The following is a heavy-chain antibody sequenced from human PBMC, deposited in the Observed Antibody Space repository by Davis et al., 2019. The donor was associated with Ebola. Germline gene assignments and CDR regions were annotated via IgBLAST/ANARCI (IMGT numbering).Heavy chain of an antibody. D-gene: IGHD3-16*02. Sequence: GGSLRLSCAASGFTFSDYYMSWIRQAPGKGLEWVSYISSSSSYTNYADSVKGRFTISRDNAKNSLYLQMNSLRAEDTAVYYCTTGFTYYDYVWGSYLSDYWGQGTLVTVSS. CDR1: GFTFSDYY. CDR3: TTGFTYYDYVWGSYLSDY. CDR2: ISSSSSYT. J-gene: IGHJ4*02. V-gene: IGHV3-11*06.